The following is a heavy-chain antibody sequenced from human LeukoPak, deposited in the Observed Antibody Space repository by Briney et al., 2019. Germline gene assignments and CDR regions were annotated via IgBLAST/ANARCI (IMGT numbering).Heavy chain of an antibody. CDR3: ARDLPTGGIAVAGTNDAFDI. D-gene: IGHD6-19*01. V-gene: IGHV1-2*02. CDR2: IYPNSGGT. CDR1: GYTFTGYY. Sequence: ASVKVSCKASGYTFTGYYMHWVRQAPGQGLEWMGWIYPNSGGTNYAQKFQGRVTMTRDTSISTAYMELSRLRSDDTAVYYCARDLPTGGIAVAGTNDAFDIWGQGTMVTVSS. J-gene: IGHJ3*02.